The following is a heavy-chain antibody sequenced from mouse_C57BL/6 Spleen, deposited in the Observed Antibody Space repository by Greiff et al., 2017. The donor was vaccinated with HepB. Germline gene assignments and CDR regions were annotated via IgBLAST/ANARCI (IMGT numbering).Heavy chain of an antibody. CDR3: ARRDSGYAMDD. D-gene: IGHD1-3*01. CDR1: GYAFSSYW. Sequence: QVQLQQSGAELVKPGASVKISCKASGYAFSSYWMNWVKQRPGKGLEWIGQIYPGDGDTNYNGKFKGKATLTADKSSSTAYMQLSSLTSEDSAVYFCARRDSGYAMDDWGQGTSVTVSS. J-gene: IGHJ4*01. V-gene: IGHV1-80*01. CDR2: IYPGDGDT.